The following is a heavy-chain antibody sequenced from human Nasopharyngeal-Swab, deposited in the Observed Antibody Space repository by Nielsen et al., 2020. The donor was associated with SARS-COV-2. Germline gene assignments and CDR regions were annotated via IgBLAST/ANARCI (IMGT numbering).Heavy chain of an antibody. Sequence: WIRQPPGRGLEWVAVISYDGSNKYYADSVKGRFTISRDNSENTLYLQMNSLRAEDTAVYYCARDLSIAAASIWGQGTLVTVSS. D-gene: IGHD6-13*01. CDR3: ARDLSIAAASI. V-gene: IGHV3-30*03. CDR2: ISYDGSNK. J-gene: IGHJ4*02.